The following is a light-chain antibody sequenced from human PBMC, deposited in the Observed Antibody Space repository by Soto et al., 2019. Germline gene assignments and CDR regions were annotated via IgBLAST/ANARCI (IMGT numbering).Light chain of an antibody. CDR1: QSVSSY. Sequence: EIVLTQSPATLSLSPGERATLSCRASQSVSSYLAWYQQKPGQAPRLFIYGASSRATGIPDRFSGSGSGTDFTLTISRLEPEDFAVYYCQHYKTFGQGTKVDIK. CDR2: GAS. CDR3: QHYKT. V-gene: IGKV3-11*01. J-gene: IGKJ1*01.